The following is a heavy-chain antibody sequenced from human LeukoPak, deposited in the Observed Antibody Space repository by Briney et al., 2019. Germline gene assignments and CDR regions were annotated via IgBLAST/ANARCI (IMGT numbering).Heavy chain of an antibody. V-gene: IGHV4-59*01. CDR3: ARGGWELRDWYFDL. CDR2: IYHSGST. Sequence: SETLSLTCTVSGGSISSYYWSWIRQPPGKGLEWIGYIYHSGSTNYNPSLKSRVTISVDTSKNQFSLKLSSVTAADTAVYYCARGGWELRDWYFDLWGRGTLVTVSS. CDR1: GGSISSYY. J-gene: IGHJ2*01. D-gene: IGHD1-26*01.